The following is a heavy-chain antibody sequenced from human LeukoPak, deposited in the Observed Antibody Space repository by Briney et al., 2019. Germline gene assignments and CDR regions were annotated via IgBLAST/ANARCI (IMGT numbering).Heavy chain of an antibody. J-gene: IGHJ4*02. V-gene: IGHV4-39*01. D-gene: IGHD6-13*01. CDR3: ARSSHPSSPDY. CDR2: IYYSGST. CDR1: GGSISSSSYY. Sequence: SETLSLTCTVSGGSISSSSYYWGWIRQPPGKGLEWIGSIYYSGSTYYNPSLKSRVTISVDTSKNQFSLKLSSVTAADTAVYYCARSSHPSSPDYWGQGTLLTVSS.